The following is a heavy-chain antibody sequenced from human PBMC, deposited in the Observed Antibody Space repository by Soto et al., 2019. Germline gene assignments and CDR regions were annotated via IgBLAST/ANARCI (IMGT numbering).Heavy chain of an antibody. CDR1: GFTFSSYG. CDR3: AKVYGSGSLFFPQNY. Sequence: AGGSLRLSCAASGFTFSSYGMHWVRQAPGKGLEWVAVISYDGSNKYYADSVKGRFTISRDNSKNTLYLQMNSLRAEDTAVYYCAKVYGSGSLFFPQNYWGQGTLVTVSS. V-gene: IGHV3-30*18. J-gene: IGHJ4*02. CDR2: ISYDGSNK. D-gene: IGHD3-10*01.